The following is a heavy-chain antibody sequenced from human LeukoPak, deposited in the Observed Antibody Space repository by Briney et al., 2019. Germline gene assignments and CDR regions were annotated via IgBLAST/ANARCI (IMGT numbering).Heavy chain of an antibody. CDR3: ARENGYRQWLVQENWLDP. J-gene: IGHJ5*02. D-gene: IGHD6-19*01. Sequence: ASVNVSCKASGYTFTSYGISWVRQAPGQGLEWMGWISAYNGNTNYAQKLQGRVTMTTDTSTSTAYMELRSLRSDDTAVYYCARENGYRQWLVQENWLDPWGQGTLVTVSS. CDR2: ISAYNGNT. CDR1: GYTFTSYG. V-gene: IGHV1-18*01.